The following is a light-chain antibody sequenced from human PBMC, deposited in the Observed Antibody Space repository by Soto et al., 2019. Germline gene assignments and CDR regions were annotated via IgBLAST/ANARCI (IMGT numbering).Light chain of an antibody. CDR2: DAA. Sequence: IQMTQSPSTLSASVGDRVTITCRASQSINKWVAWFQQKSGRAPKLLIYDAATLQSEVPSRFSGTGSGTDFSLTISSLQPEDFATYYCQQYNIGYTFGQGTRLDIK. CDR3: QQYNIGYT. CDR1: QSINKW. V-gene: IGKV1-5*01. J-gene: IGKJ2*01.